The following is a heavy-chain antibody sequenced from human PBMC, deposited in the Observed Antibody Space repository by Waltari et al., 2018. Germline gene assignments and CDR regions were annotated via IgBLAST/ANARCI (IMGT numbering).Heavy chain of an antibody. V-gene: IGHV1-69*01. CDR1: GGTFSSYA. J-gene: IGHJ3*02. Sequence: QVQLVQSGAEVKKPGSSVKVSCKASGGTFSSYAISWVRQAPGQGLEWMGGTIPTLGTANDAQKFQGRVTITADESTSTAYMELSSLRAEDTAVYYCARDTTVTTRDAFDIWGQGTMVTVSS. CDR3: ARDTTVTTRDAFDI. CDR2: TIPTLGTA. D-gene: IGHD4-17*01.